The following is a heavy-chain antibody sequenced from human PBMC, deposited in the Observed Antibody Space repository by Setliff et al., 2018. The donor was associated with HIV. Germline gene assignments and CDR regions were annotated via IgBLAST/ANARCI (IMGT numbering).Heavy chain of an antibody. V-gene: IGHV4-4*02. Sequence: PSETLSLTCSVSGGSISSHYWWTWVRQTPGKGLDWIGEIYHSGSTDYKPSLKSRITISLDQSKRQLSLRLSSVTAADTAVYYCASRTTMISKAYWYLDLWGRGTLVTVSS. CDR1: GGSISSHYW. D-gene: IGHD3-22*01. CDR2: IYHSGST. CDR3: ASRTTMISKAYWYLDL. J-gene: IGHJ2*01.